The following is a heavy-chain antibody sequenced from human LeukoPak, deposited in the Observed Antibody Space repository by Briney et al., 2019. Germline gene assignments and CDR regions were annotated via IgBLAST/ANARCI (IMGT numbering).Heavy chain of an antibody. CDR3: VRGDTSTRCCNNWFDP. D-gene: IGHD2-2*01. CDR1: GFTLSDYY. V-gene: IGHV3-11*01. Sequence: PGGSLRLSCAASGFTLSDYYMSWIRQAPGKGLEWVSYISSSGSTIYYADSVKGRFAISRDNAKNSLYLQMNSLRAEDTAVYYCVRGDTSTRCCNNWFDPWGQGTLVTVSS. CDR2: ISSSGSTI. J-gene: IGHJ5*02.